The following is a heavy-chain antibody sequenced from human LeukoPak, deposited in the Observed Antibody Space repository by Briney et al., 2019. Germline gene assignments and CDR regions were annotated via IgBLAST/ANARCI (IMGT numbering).Heavy chain of an antibody. J-gene: IGHJ4*02. CDR2: FDPEDGET. V-gene: IGHV1-24*01. D-gene: IGHD3-3*01. CDR3: ATAGRFLEWYEYYFDY. CDR1: GYTLTELS. Sequence: GASVKVSCKVSGYTLTELSMHWVRQAPGRGLEWMGGFDPEDGETIYAQKFQGRVTMTEDTSTDTAYMELSSLRSEDTAVYYCATAGRFLEWYEYYFDYWGQGTLVTVSS.